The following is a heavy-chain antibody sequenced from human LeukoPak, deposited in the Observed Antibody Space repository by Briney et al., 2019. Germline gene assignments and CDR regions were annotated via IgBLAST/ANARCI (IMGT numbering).Heavy chain of an antibody. CDR2: INMDGSTT. D-gene: IGHD4-17*01. V-gene: IGHV3-74*01. CDR3: ARRAYGDDSFDY. CDR1: GFTLSNYW. Sequence: PGGSLRLSCTASGFTLSNYWMHWVRQAPGKGLVWVSRINMDGSTTTYADPVKGRFTISRDNAKNSLYLQMNSLRDEDTAVYYCARRAYGDDSFDYWGQGTLVTVSS. J-gene: IGHJ4*02.